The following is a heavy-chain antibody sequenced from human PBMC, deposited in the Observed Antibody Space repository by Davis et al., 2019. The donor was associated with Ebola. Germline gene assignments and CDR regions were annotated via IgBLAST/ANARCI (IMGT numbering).Heavy chain of an antibody. J-gene: IGHJ4*02. CDR1: GFTFSSYW. D-gene: IGHD2-15*01. CDR2: VTGDGSDT. Sequence: GESLKISCAASGFTFSSYWMHWVRQGPGKGLVWVSRVTGDGSDTTYADSVRCRFTISRDNAKSTLYLQMNSLRAEDTAVYYCASEEYCSGGSCAFDYWGQGTQVTVSS. V-gene: IGHV3-74*01. CDR3: ASEEYCSGGSCAFDY.